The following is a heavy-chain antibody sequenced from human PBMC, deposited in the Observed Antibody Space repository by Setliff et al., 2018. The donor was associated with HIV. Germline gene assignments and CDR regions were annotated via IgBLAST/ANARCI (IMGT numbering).Heavy chain of an antibody. Sequence: SETLSLTCAVYGGSFSGYYWSWIRQPPGKGLEWIGEINNSGSTTYKPSLRSRVTISVDTSKNQFSLKLTSVNAADTAVYYCARAFLLVPAARDYYYYMDVWGKGTTVTVSS. CDR2: INNSGST. J-gene: IGHJ6*03. V-gene: IGHV4-34*01. D-gene: IGHD2-2*01. CDR3: ARAFLLVPAARDYYYYMDV. CDR1: GGSFSGYY.